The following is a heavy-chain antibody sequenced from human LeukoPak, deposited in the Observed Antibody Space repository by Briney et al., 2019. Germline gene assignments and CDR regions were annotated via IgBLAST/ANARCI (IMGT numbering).Heavy chain of an antibody. J-gene: IGHJ4*02. D-gene: IGHD3-10*01. CDR3: ARDNYYGSGSYPPLDY. V-gene: IGHV3-7*01. Sequence: GGSLRLSCAASGFTFSSYWMSWVHQAPGKGLEWVANIKQDGNEKYYVDSVKGRFTISRDNAKNSLYLQMNSLRGEDTAVYYCARDNYYGSGSYPPLDYWGQGTLVTVSS. CDR2: IKQDGNEK. CDR1: GFTFSSYW.